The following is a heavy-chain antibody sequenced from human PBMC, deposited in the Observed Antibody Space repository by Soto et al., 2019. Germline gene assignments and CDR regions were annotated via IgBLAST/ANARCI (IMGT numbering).Heavy chain of an antibody. CDR3: ARAFDILTRYYFDY. CDR2: IYYSGST. Sequence: SETLSLTCAVSGGSISSSDYYWSWIRQPPGKGLEWIGYIYYSGSTYYNPSLKSRVTISVDTSKNQFSLKLSSVTAADTAVYYCARAFDILTRYYFDYWGQGTLVTVSS. CDR1: GGSISSSDYY. V-gene: IGHV4-30-4*01. J-gene: IGHJ4*02. D-gene: IGHD3-9*01.